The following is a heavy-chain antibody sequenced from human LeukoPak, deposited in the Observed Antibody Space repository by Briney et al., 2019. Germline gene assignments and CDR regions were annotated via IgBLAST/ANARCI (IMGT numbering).Heavy chain of an antibody. CDR3: ARAGVYYDILTGPFPPLYNWFDP. J-gene: IGHJ5*02. V-gene: IGHV1-18*01. D-gene: IGHD3-9*01. Sequence: ASVKVSCKASGYTFTSYGISWVRQAPGQGLEWMGWISAYNGNTNYAKKLQGRVTMTTDTSTSTAYMELSSLRSEDTAVYYCARAGVYYDILTGPFPPLYNWFDPWGQGTLVAVSS. CDR2: ISAYNGNT. CDR1: GYTFTSYG.